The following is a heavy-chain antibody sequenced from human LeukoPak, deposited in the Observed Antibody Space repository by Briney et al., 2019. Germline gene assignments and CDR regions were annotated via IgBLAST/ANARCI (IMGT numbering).Heavy chain of an antibody. D-gene: IGHD1-26*01. J-gene: IGHJ5*02. CDR1: GFTFSSYA. CDR2: ISSDGSNK. CDR3: ARGGSYSYNWFDP. V-gene: IGHV3-30-3*01. Sequence: PGGSLRLSCAASGFTFSSYAMHWVRQAPGKGLEWVAFISSDGSNKYYADSVKGRFTISRDNSKNTLYLQMNSLRHEDTAVYYCARGGSYSYNWFDPWGQGTLVTVSS.